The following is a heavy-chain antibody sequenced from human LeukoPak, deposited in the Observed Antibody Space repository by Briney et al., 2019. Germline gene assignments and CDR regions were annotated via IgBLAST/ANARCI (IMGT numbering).Heavy chain of an antibody. CDR2: IYDSGST. J-gene: IGHJ3*02. V-gene: IGHV4-59*01. CDR3: ARSRRPTAMYAFDI. D-gene: IGHD2-2*01. CDR1: GGSMSTYY. Sequence: APETLSLTCSVSGGSMSTYYWSWIRQPPGKGLEWIGYIYDSGSTGYNPSLKSRVTISADTSKNQFSLKLSSVSAADTAIYYCARSRRPTAMYAFDIWGQRTMVTVFS.